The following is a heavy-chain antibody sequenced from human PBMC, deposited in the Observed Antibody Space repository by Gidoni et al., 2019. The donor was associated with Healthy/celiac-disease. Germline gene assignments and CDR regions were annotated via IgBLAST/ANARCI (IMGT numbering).Heavy chain of an antibody. CDR2: ISYDGSNK. CDR1: GFTFSSYA. Sequence: QVQLVESGGGVVQPGRSLRLSCAASGFTFSSYAMHWVRQAPGKGLEWVAVISYDGSNKYYADSVKGRFTISRDNSKNTLYLQMNSLRAEDTAVYYCAREWPIVWEQQLALSPWFDPWGQGTLVTVSS. CDR3: AREWPIVWEQQLALSPWFDP. V-gene: IGHV3-30*04. D-gene: IGHD6-13*01. J-gene: IGHJ5*02.